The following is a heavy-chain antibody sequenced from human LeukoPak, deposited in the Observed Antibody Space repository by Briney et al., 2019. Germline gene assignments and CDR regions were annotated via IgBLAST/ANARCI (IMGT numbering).Heavy chain of an antibody. CDR2: ISGSGGST. CDR3: AKDSKQQLVGFYFDY. J-gene: IGHJ4*02. D-gene: IGHD6-13*01. Sequence: GGSLRLSCAASGFTFSSYAMSWVRQAPGKGLEWVSAISGSGGSTYYADSVKGRFTISRDNSKNTLYLQMNSLSAEDTAVYYCAKDSKQQLVGFYFDYWGQGTLVTVSS. V-gene: IGHV3-23*01. CDR1: GFTFSSYA.